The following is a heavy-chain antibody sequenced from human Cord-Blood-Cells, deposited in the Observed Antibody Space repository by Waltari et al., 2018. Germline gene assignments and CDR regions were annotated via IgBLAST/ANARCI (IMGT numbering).Heavy chain of an antibody. CDR2: ISAYNGNT. D-gene: IGHD3-3*01. CDR3: ARLRYPITIFGVVKGIFDY. CDR1: GYTFTSYG. J-gene: IGHJ4*02. V-gene: IGHV1-18*04. Sequence: QVQLVQSGAEVKKPGASVKVSCKASGYTFTSYGISWVRQAPGQGLEWMGWISAYNGNTNYAQKLQGRVTMTTDTSTSTAYMELRSLRSDDTAVYYCARLRYPITIFGVVKGIFDYWGQGTLVTVSS.